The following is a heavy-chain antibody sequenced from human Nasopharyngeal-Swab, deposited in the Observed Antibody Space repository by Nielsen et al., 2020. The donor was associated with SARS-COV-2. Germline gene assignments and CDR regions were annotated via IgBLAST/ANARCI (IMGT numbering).Heavy chain of an antibody. Sequence: GESLKISCAASGFTFSDYSMNWVRQAPGKGLEGVSSISSSSSYIYYADSVKGRFTISRDTAKNSLYLQMYSLRAEDTAVYYCARDDRDVDTAMVVFFYGTDVWGQGTTVTVSS. CDR1: GFTFSDYS. V-gene: IGHV3-21*01. CDR2: ISSSSSYI. CDR3: ARDDRDVDTAMVVFFYGTDV. D-gene: IGHD5-18*01. J-gene: IGHJ6*02.